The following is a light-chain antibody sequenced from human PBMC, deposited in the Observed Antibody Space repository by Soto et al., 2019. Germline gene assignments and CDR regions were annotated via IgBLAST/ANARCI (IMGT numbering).Light chain of an antibody. Sequence: DIVMTQSPLSLPVTPGEPASISCRSSLSLLHSNGYNYLDWYLQRPGQSPQLLIYLGSNRSSGVPDRFSGNISGTDFTLKISRVVAEDVGVYYCMQALQTPRTFGQGTKLEIK. J-gene: IGKJ2*02. V-gene: IGKV2-28*01. CDR2: LGS. CDR1: LSLLHSNGYNY. CDR3: MQALQTPRT.